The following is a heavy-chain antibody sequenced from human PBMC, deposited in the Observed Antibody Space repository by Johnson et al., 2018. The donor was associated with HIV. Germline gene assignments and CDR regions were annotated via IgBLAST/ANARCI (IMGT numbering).Heavy chain of an antibody. D-gene: IGHD3-10*01. CDR2: IRYDGSNK. V-gene: IGHV3-30*02. Sequence: QVQLVESGGGVVQPGGSLRLSCAASGFTFSSYGMHWVRQAPGKGLAWVAFIRYDGSNKYYADSVKGRFTISRDNSKNTLYLQMNSLRAEDTAVYYCAKEMEGYYGSGKGDAFDIWGQGTMVTVSS. CDR1: GFTFSSYG. J-gene: IGHJ3*02. CDR3: AKEMEGYYGSGKGDAFDI.